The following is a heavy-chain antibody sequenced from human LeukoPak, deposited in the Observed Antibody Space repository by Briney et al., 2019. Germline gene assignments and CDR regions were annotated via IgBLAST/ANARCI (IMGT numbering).Heavy chain of an antibody. Sequence: PGGALRHSCPASGYTPSDGIINRVGQAPGRGVEWVSSLNPMSTCIYCADAVWGRFTISRDKPQNSVYLQINSLRAEDTAVYHCVRLRRNSDRSDYYSNYNSWGQGILVTVSP. J-gene: IGHJ4*02. CDR1: GYTPSDGI. CDR3: VRLRRNSDRSDYYSNYNS. V-gene: IGHV3-21*03. D-gene: IGHD3-22*01. CDR2: LNPMSTCI.